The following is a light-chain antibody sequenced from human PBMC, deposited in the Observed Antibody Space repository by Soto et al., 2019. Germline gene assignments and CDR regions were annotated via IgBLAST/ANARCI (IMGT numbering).Light chain of an antibody. CDR1: QSISSSF. V-gene: IGKV3-20*01. J-gene: IGKJ1*01. CDR2: GAS. Sequence: IVLTHSPGTLSLSPGQRATLSCRASQSISSSFLAWYQQKPGQAPRLLIYGASSRATGIPDRFSGSGSGTDFTLTISRLEPEDFAVYYCQQCGSSPGTFGQGTKVDIK. CDR3: QQCGSSPGT.